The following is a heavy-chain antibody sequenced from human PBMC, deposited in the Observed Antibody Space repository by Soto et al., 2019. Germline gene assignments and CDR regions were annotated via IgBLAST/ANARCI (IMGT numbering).Heavy chain of an antibody. V-gene: IGHV3-53*01. D-gene: IGHD3-16*02. CDR3: ARGPGVTVNY. J-gene: IGHJ4*02. CDR2: IYSDSST. CDR1: GFTVSSNY. Sequence: EVQLVESGGGLIQPGGSLRLSCAASGFTVSSNYMNWVRQAPGKGLEWVSIIYSDSSTYYADSVKGRFAISRDNSKNTLYLQMNSLRAEDTAVYYCARGPGVTVNYWGQGILVTVSS.